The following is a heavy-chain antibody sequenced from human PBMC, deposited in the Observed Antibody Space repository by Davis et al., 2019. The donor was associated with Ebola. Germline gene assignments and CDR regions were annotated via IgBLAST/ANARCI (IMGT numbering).Heavy chain of an antibody. Sequence: PGGSLRLSCAASGFTFSSHGIHWVRQAPGKGLEWVAVIGDNGRTTFYADSAKGRFTLSRDNFKNTVDLQMNSLRHEDTAVYYCATEGAWGNWYLDLWGRGTLVTVSS. CDR1: GFTFSSHG. D-gene: IGHD3-16*01. CDR2: IGDNGRTT. CDR3: ATEGAWGNWYLDL. J-gene: IGHJ2*01. V-gene: IGHV3-30*03.